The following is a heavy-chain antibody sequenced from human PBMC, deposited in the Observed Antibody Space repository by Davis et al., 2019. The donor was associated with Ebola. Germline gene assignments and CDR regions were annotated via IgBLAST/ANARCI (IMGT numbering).Heavy chain of an antibody. CDR3: ARGQIRSIVFAPAATYGFDY. CDR2: ISHSGNS. V-gene: IGHV4-34*01. CDR1: GGSFSDSY. D-gene: IGHD2-21*01. Sequence: MPGGSLRLSCAVSGGSFSDSYWSWFRQPPGKGLEWIGDISHSGNSNYNPSLKSRVTISPDTSKNQFSLRLSSVIAADTAVYYCARGQIRSIVFAPAATYGFDYWGQGTLVTVSS. J-gene: IGHJ4*02.